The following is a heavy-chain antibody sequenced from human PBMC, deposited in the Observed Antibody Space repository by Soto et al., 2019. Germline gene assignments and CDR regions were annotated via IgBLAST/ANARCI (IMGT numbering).Heavy chain of an antibody. Sequence: GGSLRLSCGASGFTVSSNYMNWVRQAPGKGLEWVSYISSSSSNIYYADSVKGRFTISRDNSKNTLYLQMSSLRTEDTAVYYCVKAVFSGYYYVPFDYWGQGTLVTVSS. D-gene: IGHD3-22*01. CDR3: VKAVFSGYYYVPFDY. CDR1: GFTVSSNY. CDR2: ISSSSSNI. V-gene: IGHV3-48*01. J-gene: IGHJ4*02.